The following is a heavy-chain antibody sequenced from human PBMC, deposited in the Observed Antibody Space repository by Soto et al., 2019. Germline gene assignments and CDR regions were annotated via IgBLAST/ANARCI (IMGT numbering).Heavy chain of an antibody. J-gene: IGHJ4*02. CDR3: ARDTHVRNEYYFDY. V-gene: IGHV3-30-3*01. CDR2: ISYDGSNK. Sequence: QPGGSLRLSCAASGFTFSSYAMHWVRQAPGKGLEWVAVISYDGSNKYYADSVKGRFTISRDNSKNTLYLQMNSLRAEDTAVYYCARDTHVRNEYYFDYWGQGTLVTVSS. CDR1: GFTFSSYA.